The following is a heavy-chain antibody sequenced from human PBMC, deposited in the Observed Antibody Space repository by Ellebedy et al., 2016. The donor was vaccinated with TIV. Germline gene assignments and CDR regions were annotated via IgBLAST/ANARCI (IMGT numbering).Heavy chain of an antibody. D-gene: IGHD3-9*01. CDR1: GGTFSSYA. J-gene: IGHJ6*02. CDR3: ARGKRGLRYFDWSYGMDV. V-gene: IGHV1-69*13. Sequence: SVKVSCXASGGTFSSYAISWVRQAPGQGLEWMGGIIPIFGTANYAQKFQGRVTITADESTSTAYMELSSLRSEDTAVYYCARGKRGLRYFDWSYGMDVWGQGTTVTVSS. CDR2: IIPIFGTA.